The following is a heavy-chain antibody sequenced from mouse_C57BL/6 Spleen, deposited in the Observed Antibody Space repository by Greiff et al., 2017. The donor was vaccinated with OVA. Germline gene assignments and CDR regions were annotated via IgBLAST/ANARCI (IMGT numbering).Heavy chain of an antibody. CDR2: ISSGSSTI. V-gene: IGHV5-17*01. CDR3: ARTDYDDAMDY. CDR1: GFTFSDYG. J-gene: IGHJ4*01. Sequence: DVHLVESGGGLVKPGGSLKLSCAASGFTFSDYGMHWVRQAPEKGLEWVAYISSGSSTIYYADTVKGRFTISRDNAKNTLFLQMTSLRSEDTAMYYCARTDYDDAMDYWGQGTSVTVSS. D-gene: IGHD2-4*01.